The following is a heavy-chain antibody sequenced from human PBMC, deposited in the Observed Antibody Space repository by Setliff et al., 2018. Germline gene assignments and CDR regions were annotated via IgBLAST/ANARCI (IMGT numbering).Heavy chain of an antibody. V-gene: IGHV4-39*01. Sequence: SETLSLTCTVSGDSISSTSYQWGWVRQPPGKGLEWIGSIYYTGTAYYNPSLKSRVTISVDTSKNQFSLQVTSLAATDTALSFCARHEFVGGYYGSVTYRHFDYWGQGILVTVSS. CDR2: IYYTGTA. D-gene: IGHD3-10*01. CDR1: GDSISSTSYQ. J-gene: IGHJ4*02. CDR3: ARHEFVGGYYGSVTYRHFDY.